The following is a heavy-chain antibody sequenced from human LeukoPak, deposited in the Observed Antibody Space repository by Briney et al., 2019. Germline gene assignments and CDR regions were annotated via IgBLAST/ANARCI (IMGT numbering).Heavy chain of an antibody. V-gene: IGHV3-23*01. J-gene: IGHJ4*02. D-gene: IGHD6-19*01. Sequence: GGSLRLSCAASGLTFSSYAMSWVRQAPGKGLQWVSAIIPSGGSTYYADSVRGRFTISRDNSKNTLYPQMNSLRAEDTAIYYCAKGYSSVWYSHFDYWGQGTLVTVSS. CDR1: GLTFSSYA. CDR3: AKGYSSVWYSHFDY. CDR2: IIPSGGST.